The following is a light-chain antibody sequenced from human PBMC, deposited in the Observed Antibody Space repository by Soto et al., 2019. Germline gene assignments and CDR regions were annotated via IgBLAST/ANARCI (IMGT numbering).Light chain of an antibody. V-gene: IGLV2-11*01. CDR3: CSYAGSYTWI. Sequence: VLAQPASVSGSPGQSITISCTGTSSDVGSYNLVSWYQHHPDKAPKVMIINVSQRPPGVPDRFSGSKSGNTASLTISGLQTEDEADYYCCSYAGSYTWIFGAGTQLTVL. J-gene: IGLJ2*01. CDR1: SSDVGSYNL. CDR2: NVS.